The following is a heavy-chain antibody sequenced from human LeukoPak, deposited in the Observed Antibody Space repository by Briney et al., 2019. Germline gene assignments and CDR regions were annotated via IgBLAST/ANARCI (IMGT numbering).Heavy chain of an antibody. J-gene: IGHJ4*02. D-gene: IGHD5-18*01. Sequence: GRSLRLSCAASGFTFSSYAMHWVRQAPGKGLEWAAVISYDGSNKYYADSVKGRFTISRDNSKNTLYLQMNSLRAEDTAVYYCAQNADGYSYGYDYFDYWGQGTLVTVSS. CDR2: ISYDGSNK. V-gene: IGHV3-30-3*01. CDR1: GFTFSSYA. CDR3: AQNADGYSYGYDYFDY.